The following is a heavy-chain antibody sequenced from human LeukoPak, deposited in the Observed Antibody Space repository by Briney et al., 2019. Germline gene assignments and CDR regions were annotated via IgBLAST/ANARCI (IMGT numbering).Heavy chain of an antibody. CDR3: ANIVGATSNY. V-gene: IGHV1-69*04. CDR1: GGTFSSYA. Sequence: SVKVSCKASGGTFSSYAISWVRQAPGQGPEWMGRIIPILGIANYAQKFQGRVTITADKSTSTAYMELSSLRSEDTAVYYCANIVGATSNYWGQGTLVTVSS. D-gene: IGHD1-26*01. CDR2: IIPILGIA. J-gene: IGHJ4*02.